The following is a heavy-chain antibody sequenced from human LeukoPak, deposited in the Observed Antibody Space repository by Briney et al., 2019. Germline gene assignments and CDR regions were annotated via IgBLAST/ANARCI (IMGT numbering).Heavy chain of an antibody. CDR2: ISQSSSNI. V-gene: IGHV3-21*01. Sequence: PGGSLRLSCTASGFTFSSYHVNWVRQAPGKGLEWVSSISQSSSNIYYADSIKGRFTISRDNAKNSLYLQLNSLRAEDTGVYYCARFHQYTSGDYWGQGTLVTVSS. CDR1: GFTFSSYH. CDR3: ARFHQYTSGDY. J-gene: IGHJ4*02. D-gene: IGHD6-19*01.